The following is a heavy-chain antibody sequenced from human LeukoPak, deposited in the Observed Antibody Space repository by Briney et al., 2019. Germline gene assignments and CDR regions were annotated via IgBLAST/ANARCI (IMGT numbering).Heavy chain of an antibody. V-gene: IGHV4-34*01. CDR3: ARGGNGMDV. J-gene: IGHJ6*02. Sequence: PSETLSLTCAVYGGSFSGYYWSWIRQPPGKGLEWIGEINHSGSTNYNPSLKSQVTISVDTSKNQFSLKLSSVTAADTAVYYCARGGNGMDVWGQGTTVTVSS. D-gene: IGHD1-14*01. CDR1: GGSFSGYY. CDR2: INHSGST.